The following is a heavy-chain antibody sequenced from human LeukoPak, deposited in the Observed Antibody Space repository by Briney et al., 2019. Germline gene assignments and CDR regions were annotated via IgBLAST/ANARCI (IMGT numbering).Heavy chain of an antibody. D-gene: IGHD2/OR15-2a*01. J-gene: IGHJ4*02. CDR1: GFTFSSYA. Sequence: GGSLRLSCAASGFTFSSYAMSWVRQAPGKGLEWVSGISGSDGSTNYADSVKGRFTISRENSKNTLYLQMNSLRAEDTAVYYCAKDSAKKYDDYWGQGTLSPSPQ. V-gene: IGHV3-23*01. CDR2: ISGSDGST. CDR3: AKDSAKKYDDY.